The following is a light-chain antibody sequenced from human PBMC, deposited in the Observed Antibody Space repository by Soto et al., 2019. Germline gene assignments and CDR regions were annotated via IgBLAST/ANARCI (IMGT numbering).Light chain of an antibody. CDR3: QQSYSTPRT. CDR2: AAF. CDR1: QSMSNY. J-gene: IGKJ1*01. V-gene: IGKV1-39*01. Sequence: DIQMTQSPSSLSASVGDRVTITCRASQSMSNYLNWYQQKPGKAPNLLIYAAFSLHSAVPSRFSGSGSGTDFTLTISSLQPEDFATYYCQQSYSTPRTFGQGTKVEIK.